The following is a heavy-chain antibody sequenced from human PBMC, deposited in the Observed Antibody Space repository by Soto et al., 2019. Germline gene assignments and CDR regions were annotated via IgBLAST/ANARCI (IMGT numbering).Heavy chain of an antibody. CDR2: ISHDGNYK. V-gene: IGHV3-30*09. Sequence: GGSLRLSCATSGFNLNNYVMHWVRQAPGKALEWVALISHDGNYKTYSESVRGRFAISRDTSKNELYLQMDSLRPEDTALYFCARPITYTYAAGGFAYGGKG. CDR1: GFNLNNYV. CDR3: ARPITYTYAAGGFAY. D-gene: IGHD1-1*01. J-gene: IGHJ6*03.